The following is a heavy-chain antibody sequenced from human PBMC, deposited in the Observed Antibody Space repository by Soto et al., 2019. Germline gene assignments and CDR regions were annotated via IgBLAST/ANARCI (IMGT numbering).Heavy chain of an antibody. D-gene: IGHD3-16*01. Sequence: SETLSLTCTVSCGSISSGDYYWSWIRQPPGKGLEWIGYIYYSGSTYYNPSLKSRVTISVDTSKNQFSLKLSSVTAADTAVYYCARGAGYYYYGMDVWGQGTTVTVSS. CDR3: ARGAGYYYYGMDV. CDR2: IYYSGST. V-gene: IGHV4-30-4*01. J-gene: IGHJ6*02. CDR1: CGSISSGDYY.